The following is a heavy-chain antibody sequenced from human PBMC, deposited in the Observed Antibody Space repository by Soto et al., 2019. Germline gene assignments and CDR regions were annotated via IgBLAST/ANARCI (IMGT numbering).Heavy chain of an antibody. V-gene: IGHV3-23*01. CDR3: AKGKVFDWLFDS. CDR1: GFTFSSYA. J-gene: IGHJ4*02. CDR2: ISDSGGST. D-gene: IGHD3-9*01. Sequence: GGSLRLSCAAYGFTFSSYAMIWVRQATGKGLEWVSLISDSGGSTYYADPVKGRFTIGRDNSKNTLYLQMNSLRAEDTAVYYCAKGKVFDWLFDSWGRGTLVTVSS.